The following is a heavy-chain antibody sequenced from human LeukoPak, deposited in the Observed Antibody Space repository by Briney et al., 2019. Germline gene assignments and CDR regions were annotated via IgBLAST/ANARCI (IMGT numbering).Heavy chain of an antibody. J-gene: IGHJ6*03. V-gene: IGHV1-69*06. CDR2: IIPIFGTA. Sequence: GSSVKVSCKASGGTFSNYAISWVRQAPGQGLEWMGGIIPIFGTANYAQKFRGRVTITADKSTRTAYMELSSLRSEDTAVYYCASAGSWGQLGPLYYYYYMDVWGKGTTVTISS. D-gene: IGHD6-13*01. CDR1: GGTFSNYA. CDR3: ASAGSWGQLGPLYYYYYMDV.